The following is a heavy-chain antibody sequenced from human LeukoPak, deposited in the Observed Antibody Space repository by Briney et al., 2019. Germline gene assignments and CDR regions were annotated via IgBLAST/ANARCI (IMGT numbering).Heavy chain of an antibody. CDR2: ISGSGGST. Sequence: GGSLRLSCAASGFTFGTYWMSWVRQAPGKGLEWVSAISGSGGSTYYADSVKGRFTISRDNSKNTLYLQMNSLRAEDTAVYYCAKDRSTIFGVVNRGSPQFDYWGQGTLVTVSS. CDR1: GFTFGTYW. CDR3: AKDRSTIFGVVNRGSPQFDY. D-gene: IGHD3-3*01. V-gene: IGHV3-23*01. J-gene: IGHJ4*02.